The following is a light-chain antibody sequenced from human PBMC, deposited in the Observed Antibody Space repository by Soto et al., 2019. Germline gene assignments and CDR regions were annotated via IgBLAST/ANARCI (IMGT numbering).Light chain of an antibody. J-gene: IGKJ1*01. CDR2: DAA. CDR3: QQRSNWSWT. Sequence: IVLTQCPGTVSLSQGASATLSCRARQSVSSYLAWYQQKPGQAPRLLIYDAAIRATGIPARFSGSGSGADFILTICSLEAEVFAVYYCQQRSNWSWTFGQGTKV. CDR1: QSVSSY. V-gene: IGKV3-11*01.